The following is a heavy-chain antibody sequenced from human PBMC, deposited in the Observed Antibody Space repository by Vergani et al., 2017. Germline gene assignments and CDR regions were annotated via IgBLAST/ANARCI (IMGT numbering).Heavy chain of an antibody. V-gene: IGHV3-30-3*01. Sequence: QVQLVESGGGVVQPGRSLRLSCAASGFTFSSYAMHWVRQAPGKGLEWVAVISYDGSNKYHADSVKGRFTISRDNSKNTLYRQMNSLKTEDTAVYYCGRDTAGTFRPQYLQHWGQGTLVTVSS. CDR1: GFTFSSYA. D-gene: IGHD6-13*01. CDR2: ISYDGSNK. J-gene: IGHJ1*01. CDR3: GRDTAGTFRPQYLQH.